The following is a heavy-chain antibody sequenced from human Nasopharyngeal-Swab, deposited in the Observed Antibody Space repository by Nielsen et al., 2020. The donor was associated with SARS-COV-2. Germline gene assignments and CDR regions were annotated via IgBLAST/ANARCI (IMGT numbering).Heavy chain of an antibody. CDR2: ISGSGGNI. D-gene: IGHD6-13*01. CDR1: GFTFSNYV. J-gene: IGHJ4*02. CDR3: AKWASSNWSDY. Sequence: GESLKISCAASGFTFSNYVMSWVRQAPGKGLEWVSSISGSGGNIYYTDSVKGRFTISRDSSRSTLYLQMHSLRVEDTSVYYCAKWASSNWSDYWGQGTLVTVSS. V-gene: IGHV3-23*01.